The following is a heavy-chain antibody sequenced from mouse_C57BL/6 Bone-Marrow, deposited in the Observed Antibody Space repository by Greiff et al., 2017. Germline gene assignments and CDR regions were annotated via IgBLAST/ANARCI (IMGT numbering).Heavy chain of an antibody. V-gene: IGHV1-81*01. Sequence: VQLQQSGAELARPGASVKLSCKASGYTFTSYGISWVKQRTGQGLEWIGEIYPRSGNTYYNEKFKGKATLTADKSSRTVYMELRSLTSEDSAVYFCANLTGTTLFAYWGQGTLVTVSA. D-gene: IGHD4-1*01. CDR1: GYTFTSYG. CDR3: ANLTGTTLFAY. CDR2: IYPRSGNT. J-gene: IGHJ3*01.